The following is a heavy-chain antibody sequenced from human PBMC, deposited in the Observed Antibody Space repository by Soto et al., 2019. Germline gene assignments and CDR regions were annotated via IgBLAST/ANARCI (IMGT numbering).Heavy chain of an antibody. CDR1: GFTFSSYS. CDR3: ARDSYCSSTSCYADAFDI. V-gene: IGHV3-21*01. CDR2: ITSSSSYI. D-gene: IGHD2-2*01. Sequence: VGSLRLSCAASGFTFSSYSMNWVRQAPGKGLEWVSSITSSSSYIYYADSVKGRFTISRDNAKNSLYLQMNSLRAEDTAVYYCARDSYCSSTSCYADAFDIWGQGTMVTVSS. J-gene: IGHJ3*02.